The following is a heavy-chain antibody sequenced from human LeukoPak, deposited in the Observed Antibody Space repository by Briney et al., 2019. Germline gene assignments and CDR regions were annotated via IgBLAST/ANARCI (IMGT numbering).Heavy chain of an antibody. Sequence: APVKVSCKASGYTFTSYYMHWVRQAPGQGLEWMGIINPSGGSTSYAQKFQGRVTMTRDTSTSTVYMELSSLRSEDTAVYYCAREGLIVGVGSTAFDIWGQGTMVTVPS. D-gene: IGHD1-26*01. CDR1: GYTFTSYY. CDR3: AREGLIVGVGSTAFDI. J-gene: IGHJ3*02. V-gene: IGHV1-46*01. CDR2: INPSGGST.